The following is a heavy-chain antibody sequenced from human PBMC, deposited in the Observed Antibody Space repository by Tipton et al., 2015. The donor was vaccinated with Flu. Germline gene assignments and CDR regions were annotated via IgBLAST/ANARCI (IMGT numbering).Heavy chain of an antibody. CDR2: IYPGDSDS. J-gene: IGHJ4*02. CDR3: ARRGGFYDTSGYPLYYFDY. V-gene: IGHV5-51*01. Sequence: VQLVQSGAEVKKPGESLKISCQGSGYSFTDYWIAWVRQMPGKGLEWIGIIYPGDSDSRYSPSFLGQFTLSVAKSISTAYLQWGSLKASDTAMYYCARRGGFYDTSGYPLYYFDYWGQGTLVTVSS. D-gene: IGHD3-22*01. CDR1: GYSFTDYW.